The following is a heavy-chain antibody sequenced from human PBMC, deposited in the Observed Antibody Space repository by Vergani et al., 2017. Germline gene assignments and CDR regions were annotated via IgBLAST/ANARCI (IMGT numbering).Heavy chain of an antibody. CDR2: ISSSSSYT. J-gene: IGHJ4*02. Sequence: QVQLVESGGGLVKPGGSLRLSCAASGFTFCDYYMSWIRQAPGKGLEWVSYISSSSSYTNYADSVKGRFTISRDNAKNSLYLQMNSLRAEDTAVYYCARDRAYCGGDCPLGGWGQGTLVTVSS. CDR1: GFTFCDYY. D-gene: IGHD2-21*02. CDR3: ARDRAYCGGDCPLGG. V-gene: IGHV3-11*06.